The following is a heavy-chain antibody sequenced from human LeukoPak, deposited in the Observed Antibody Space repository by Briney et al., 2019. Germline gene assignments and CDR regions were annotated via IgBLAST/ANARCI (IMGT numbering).Heavy chain of an antibody. D-gene: IGHD3-22*01. CDR2: IIPIFGTA. CDR1: GGTFSSYA. V-gene: IGHV1-69*01. Sequence: ASMKVSCKASGGTFSSYAISWVRQAPGQGLEWMGGIIPIFGTANYAQKFQGRVTITADESTSTAYMELSSLRSEDTAVYYCARDPYYYDSSGSPYWGQGTLVTVSS. J-gene: IGHJ4*02. CDR3: ARDPYYYDSSGSPY.